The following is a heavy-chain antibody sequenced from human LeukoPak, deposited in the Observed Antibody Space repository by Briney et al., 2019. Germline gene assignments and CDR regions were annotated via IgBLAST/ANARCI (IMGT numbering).Heavy chain of an antibody. V-gene: IGHV1-3*01. CDR1: GYIFSDYA. CDR2: INAGNGKT. D-gene: IGHD4-17*01. J-gene: IGHJ4*02. CDR3: ARARWTSTVTTYYLDY. Sequence: ASVKVSCKASGYIFSDYAIQWVRQAPGQGLDWVGWINAGNGKTKYSQKFQGRVTITREASARTAYLELSGLRSEDTAVYYCARARWTSTVTTYYLDYWGQGTLVTVSS.